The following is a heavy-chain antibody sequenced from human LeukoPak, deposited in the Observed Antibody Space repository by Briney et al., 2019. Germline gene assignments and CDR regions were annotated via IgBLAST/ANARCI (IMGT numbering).Heavy chain of an antibody. J-gene: IGHJ4*02. CDR2: ITPNGGT. Sequence: ASGEVFCQAPGYNFTGYYIHWGGQAPGPGVEGVGWITPNGGTNYAQMFQGRVTVTRDTSISTVYMELSRLGSDDTAIYYCVRDSPSSELDLDYWGQGSLVTVSS. CDR3: VRDSPSSELDLDY. CDR1: GYNFTGYY. D-gene: IGHD6-13*01. V-gene: IGHV1-2*02.